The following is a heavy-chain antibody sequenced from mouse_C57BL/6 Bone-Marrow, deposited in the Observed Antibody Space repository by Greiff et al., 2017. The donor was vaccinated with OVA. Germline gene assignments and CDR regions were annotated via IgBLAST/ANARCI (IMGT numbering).Heavy chain of an antibody. J-gene: IGHJ2*01. Sequence: EVKLVESGGGLVQPGGSLKLSCAASGFTFSDYGMAWVRQAPRQGPEWVAFISNLAYSIYYADTVTGRFTISRENAKNTLYLEMSSLRSEDTAMYYCARRTGTGYFDYWGQGTTLTVSS. V-gene: IGHV5-15*04. CDR1: GFTFSDYG. CDR2: ISNLAYSI. D-gene: IGHD4-1*01. CDR3: ARRTGTGYFDY.